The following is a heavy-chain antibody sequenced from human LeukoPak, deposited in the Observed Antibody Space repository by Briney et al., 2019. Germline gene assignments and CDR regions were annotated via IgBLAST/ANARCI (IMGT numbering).Heavy chain of an antibody. CDR3: AKDNQWFGELLFDY. J-gene: IGHJ4*02. CDR2: ISGSGGST. D-gene: IGHD3-10*01. CDR1: GFTFSSYA. V-gene: IGHV3-23*01. Sequence: GGSLRLSCAASGFTFSSYAMSWVRQAPGKGLEWVSAISGSGGSTYYADSVKGRFTISRDNSKNTLCLQMNSLRAEDTAVYYCAKDNQWFGELLFDYWGQGTLVTVSS.